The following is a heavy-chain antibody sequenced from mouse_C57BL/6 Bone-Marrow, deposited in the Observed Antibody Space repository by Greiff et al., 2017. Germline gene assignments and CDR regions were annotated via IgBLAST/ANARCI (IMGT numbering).Heavy chain of an antibody. Sequence: DVKLVESGGGLVQSGRSLRLSCATSGFTFSDFYMEWVRQAPGKGLEWIAASRNKANDYTTEYSASVKGRFIVSRDTSQSILYLQMNALRAEDTAIYYCARDAPYYYGGWYFDVWGTGTTVTVSS. CDR3: ARDAPYYYGGWYFDV. CDR2: SRNKANDYTT. J-gene: IGHJ1*03. V-gene: IGHV7-1*01. CDR1: GFTFSDFY. D-gene: IGHD1-1*01.